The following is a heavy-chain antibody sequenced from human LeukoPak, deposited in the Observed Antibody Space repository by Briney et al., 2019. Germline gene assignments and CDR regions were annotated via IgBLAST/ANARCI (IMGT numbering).Heavy chain of an antibody. CDR2: IYYSGST. CDR3: ARDAVRGVTPSHYYYYGMDV. CDR1: GGSIGSGDYY. V-gene: IGHV4-30-4*01. D-gene: IGHD3-10*01. Sequence: PSQTLSLTCTVSGGSIGSGDYYWSWVRQPPGKGLEWIGYIYYSGSTYYNPSLKSRVTISVDTSKNQFSLKLSSVTAADTAVYYCARDAVRGVTPSHYYYYGMDVWGKGTTVTVSS. J-gene: IGHJ6*04.